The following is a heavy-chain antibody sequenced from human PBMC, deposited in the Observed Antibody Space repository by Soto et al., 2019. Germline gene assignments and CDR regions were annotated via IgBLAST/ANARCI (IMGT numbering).Heavy chain of an antibody. CDR3: ARVGGINWFDP. J-gene: IGHJ5*02. Sequence: QVQLQESGPGLVKPSQTLSLTCTVSGGSISSVGYYWSWIRQHPWKGLEWIGYIYYSGSTYYNPSLKSRVTISVDTSKNQFSLKLSSVTAADTAVYYCARVGGINWFDPWGQGTLVTVSS. CDR2: IYYSGST. CDR1: GGSISSVGYY. D-gene: IGHD3-16*01. V-gene: IGHV4-31*03.